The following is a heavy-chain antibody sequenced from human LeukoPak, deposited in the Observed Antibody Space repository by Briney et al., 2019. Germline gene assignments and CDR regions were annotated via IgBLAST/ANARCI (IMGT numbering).Heavy chain of an antibody. CDR2: INWNGGST. CDR1: EFSFDESA. J-gene: IGHJ4*02. CDR3: VKDKGEYFWASYFDY. D-gene: IGHD3-16*01. Sequence: PAGGPLRLSCAASEFSFDESAMHWVRQLPGKGLEWVAGINWNGGSTDYADSVKGRFTISRDDSKSTLYLHMNSLRPEDTALYYRVKDKGEYFWASYFDYWGQGTRVTVSS. V-gene: IGHV3-9*01.